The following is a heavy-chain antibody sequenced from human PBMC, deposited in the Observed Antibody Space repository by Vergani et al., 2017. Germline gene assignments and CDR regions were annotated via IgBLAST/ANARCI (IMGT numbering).Heavy chain of an antibody. D-gene: IGHD6-13*01. CDR3: ARGEQQLVRFPFDY. CDR1: GGSISRGGYY. J-gene: IGHJ4*02. CDR2: IYYSGRT. Sequence: QVQLQESGPGLVKPSQTLSLTCTVSGGSISRGGYYWSWIRQHPGKGLEWIGYIYYSGRTYYNPSLKSRVTISVDTSKNQFSLKLSSVTAADTAVYYCARGEQQLVRFPFDYWGQGTLVTVSS. V-gene: IGHV4-31*03.